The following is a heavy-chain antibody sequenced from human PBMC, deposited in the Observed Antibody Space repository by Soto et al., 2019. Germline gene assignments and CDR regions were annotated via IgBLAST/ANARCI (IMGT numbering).Heavy chain of an antibody. CDR1: GYTFTSYA. Sequence: QVKLVQPGAEVKKPGASVKVSCRASGYTFTSYAMHWVRQAPGQRLEWMGWINAGNGNTKYSQKFQGRVTITRDTSASTAYMELSSLRSEDTAVYYCARGPGGPDGPGDYWGQGTLVTVSS. D-gene: IGHD2-15*01. CDR2: INAGNGNT. V-gene: IGHV1-3*01. CDR3: ARGPGGPDGPGDY. J-gene: IGHJ4*02.